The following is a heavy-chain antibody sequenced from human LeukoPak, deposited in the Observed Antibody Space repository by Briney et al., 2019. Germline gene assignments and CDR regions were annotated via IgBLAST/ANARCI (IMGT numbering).Heavy chain of an antibody. CDR2: FDPGDGET. CDR1: GYTLTELS. V-gene: IGHV1-24*01. CDR3: ATDQYYYDSSGYPRALYAFDI. Sequence: ASVKVSRKVSGYTLTELSMHWVRQAPGKGLEWMGGFDPGDGETIYAQKFQGGVTMTEDTSTDTAYMELSSLRSEDTAVYYCATDQYYYDSSGYPRALYAFDIWGQGTMVTVSS. J-gene: IGHJ3*02. D-gene: IGHD3-22*01.